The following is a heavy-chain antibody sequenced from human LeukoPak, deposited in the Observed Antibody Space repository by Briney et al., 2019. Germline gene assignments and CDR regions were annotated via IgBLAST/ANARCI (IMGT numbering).Heavy chain of an antibody. V-gene: IGHV4-61*02. Sequence: SETLSLTCTVSGGSISSGGYYWSWIRQPPGKGLEWIGRIYTSGSTNYNPSLKSRVTMSVDTSKNQFSLKLSSVTAADTAVYYCARGSSWWGYFDYWGQGTLVTVSS. J-gene: IGHJ4*02. CDR2: IYTSGST. CDR3: ARGSSWWGYFDY. D-gene: IGHD6-13*01. CDR1: GGSISSGGYY.